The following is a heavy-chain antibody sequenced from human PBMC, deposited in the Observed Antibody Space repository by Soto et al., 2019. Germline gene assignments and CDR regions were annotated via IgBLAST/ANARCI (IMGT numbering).Heavy chain of an antibody. J-gene: IGHJ6*02. D-gene: IGHD3-10*01. CDR1: GGSISSYY. Sequence: PSETLSLTCTVSGGSISSYYWSWIRQPPGKGLEWIGYIYYSGSTNYNPSLKSRVTISVDTSKNQFSLKLSSVTAADTAVYYCARRMYYYGSGSYSPMDVWGQGTTVTAP. CDR3: ARRMYYYGSGSYSPMDV. V-gene: IGHV4-59*01. CDR2: IYYSGST.